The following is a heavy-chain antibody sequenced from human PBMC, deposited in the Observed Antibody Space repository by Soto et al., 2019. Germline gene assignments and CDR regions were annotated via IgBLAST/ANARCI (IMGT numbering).Heavy chain of an antibody. CDR2: ISAYNGNT. Sequence: ASVKVSCKASGYTFTSYYMHWVRQAPGQGLEWMGIISAYNGNTSYAQKLQGRVTMTTDTSTSTAYMELRSLRSDDTAVYYCARDLRFVGGMDAWGQGTAVTVSS. D-gene: IGHD3-16*01. CDR3: ARDLRFVGGMDA. J-gene: IGHJ6*02. CDR1: GYTFTSYY. V-gene: IGHV1-18*04.